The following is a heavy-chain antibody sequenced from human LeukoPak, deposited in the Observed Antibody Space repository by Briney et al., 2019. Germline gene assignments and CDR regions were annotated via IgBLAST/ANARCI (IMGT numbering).Heavy chain of an antibody. CDR3: ARGRPMGADY. Sequence: PGGSLRLSCAASGFTFSSYSMNWVRQAPGKGREWVPSISSSSSYIYYADSVKGRFTISRDNAKNSLYLQLNSLRAEDTAVYYCARGRPMGADYWGQGTLVTVSS. V-gene: IGHV3-21*01. D-gene: IGHD3-10*01. J-gene: IGHJ4*02. CDR1: GFTFSSYS. CDR2: ISSSSSYI.